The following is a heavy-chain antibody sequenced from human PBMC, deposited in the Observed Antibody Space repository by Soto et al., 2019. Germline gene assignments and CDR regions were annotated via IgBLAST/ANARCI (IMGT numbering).Heavy chain of an antibody. CDR3: ARGARIAVAGGFDY. V-gene: IGHV4-34*01. D-gene: IGHD6-19*01. Sequence: SETLSLTCAVYGGSFSCYYWSWIRQPPGKGLEWIGEINHSGSTNYNPSLKSRVTISVDTSKNQFSLKLSSVTAADTAVYYCARGARIAVAGGFDYWGQGTLVTVS. CDR2: INHSGST. CDR1: GGSFSCYY. J-gene: IGHJ4*02.